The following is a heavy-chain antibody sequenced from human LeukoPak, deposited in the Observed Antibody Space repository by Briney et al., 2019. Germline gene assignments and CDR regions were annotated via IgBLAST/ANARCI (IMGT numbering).Heavy chain of an antibody. CDR3: ARDAPYDFWSGYPLTYYFDY. CDR1: GGSFSGYY. Sequence: SSETLSLTCAVYGGSFSGYYWSWIRQPPGKGLEWIGEINHSGSTNYNPSLKSRVTISVDTSKNQFSLKLSSVTAADTAVYYCARDAPYDFWSGYPLTYYFDYWGQGTLITVSS. V-gene: IGHV4-34*01. D-gene: IGHD3-3*01. J-gene: IGHJ4*02. CDR2: INHSGST.